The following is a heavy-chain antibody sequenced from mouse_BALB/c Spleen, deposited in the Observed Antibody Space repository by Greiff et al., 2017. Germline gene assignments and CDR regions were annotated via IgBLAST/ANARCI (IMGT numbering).Heavy chain of an antibody. CDR3: ARLRRRDAMDY. D-gene: IGHD2-12*01. V-gene: IGHV5-17*02. CDR1: GFTFSSFG. Sequence: EVMLVESGGGLVQPGGSRKLSCAASGFTFSSFGMHWVRQAPEKGLEWVAYISSGSSTIYYADTVKGRFTISRDNPKNTLFLQMTSLRSEDTAMYYCARLRRRDAMDYWGQGTSVTVSS. CDR2: ISSGSSTI. J-gene: IGHJ4*01.